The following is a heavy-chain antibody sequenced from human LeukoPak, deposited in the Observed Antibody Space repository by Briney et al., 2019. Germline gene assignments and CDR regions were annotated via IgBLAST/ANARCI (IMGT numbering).Heavy chain of an antibody. D-gene: IGHD3-22*01. CDR2: ISGSGGST. CDR3: AKDAYDSSGYYHHTAYYFDY. Sequence: PGGSLRLSCAASGFTFSSYAMSWVRQAPGKGLEWVSAISGSGGSTYYADSVKGRFTISRDNSKNTLYLQMNSLRAEDTAVYYCAKDAYDSSGYYHHTAYYFDYWGQGTLVTVSS. J-gene: IGHJ4*02. CDR1: GFTFSSYA. V-gene: IGHV3-23*01.